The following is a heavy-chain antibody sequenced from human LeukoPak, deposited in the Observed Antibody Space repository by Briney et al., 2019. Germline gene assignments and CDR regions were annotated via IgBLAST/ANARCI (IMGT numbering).Heavy chain of an antibody. D-gene: IGHD3-16*01. CDR1: GFTLSNYW. CDR3: ARWGGYTDY. J-gene: IGHJ4*02. CDR2: IKQDGGET. V-gene: IGHV3-7*01. Sequence: GGSLRLSCAASGFTLSNYWMIWVRQAPGKGLEWVAHIKQDGGETYYVDSVKGRFSISRDNAKNSLYLQMDSLRAEDTAVYYCARWGGYTDYWGQETLVTVSS.